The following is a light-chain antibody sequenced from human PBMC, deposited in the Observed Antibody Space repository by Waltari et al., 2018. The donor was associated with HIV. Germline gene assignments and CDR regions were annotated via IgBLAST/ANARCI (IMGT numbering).Light chain of an antibody. J-gene: IGKJ1*01. V-gene: IGKV3-11*01. CDR3: QQRSSWPTT. CDR2: DTS. CDR1: ENIRNF. Sequence: EVVLTQSPATLSLSPGETAILSCRASENIRNFLAWYQQRSGQAPRLLIFDTSNRATGVPVRFSGSGSGTQFTLTISGLEPEDFATYYCQQRSSWPTTFGQGTKVEV.